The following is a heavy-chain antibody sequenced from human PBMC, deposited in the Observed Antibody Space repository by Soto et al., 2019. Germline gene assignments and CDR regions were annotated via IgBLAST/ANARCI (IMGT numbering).Heavy chain of an antibody. J-gene: IGHJ5*02. Sequence: GGSLRLSCAASGFTFTSYSMNWVRQAPGQGLEWVSYITSKSTTIKYADSVKGRFTVSRDNAKNSLYLQLNSLRDEDTAVYYXXXEMGACSDSSCYPGPYDSWGQGTLVTVSS. CDR1: GFTFTSYS. CDR2: ITSKSTTI. CDR3: XXEMGACSDSSCYPGPYDS. D-gene: IGHD3-16*01. V-gene: IGHV3-48*02.